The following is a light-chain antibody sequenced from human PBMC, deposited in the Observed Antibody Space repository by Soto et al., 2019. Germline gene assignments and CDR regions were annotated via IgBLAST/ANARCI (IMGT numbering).Light chain of an antibody. CDR1: SSDVGAYNY. V-gene: IGLV2-14*01. J-gene: IGLJ2*01. Sequence: QSALTQPASVSGSPGQSITISCAGTSSDVGAYNYVSWYQQYPGKAPRLMIYDVTNRPSGVSDRFSGSKSGNTASLTISGPQTEDEADYYCTSYTSSSTLVIGGGTKLTVL. CDR2: DVT. CDR3: TSYTSSSTLV.